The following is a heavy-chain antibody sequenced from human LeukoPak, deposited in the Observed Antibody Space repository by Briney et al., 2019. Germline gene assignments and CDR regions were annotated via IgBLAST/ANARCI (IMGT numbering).Heavy chain of an antibody. CDR1: GFTFSSYG. Sequence: GGSLRLSCAASGFTFSSYGMHWVRQAPGKGLEWVAVISYDGSNKYYADSVKGRFTISRDNSKNTLYLQMNSLRAEDTAVYYCAKDPAYCSSTSCYVGGYFDNWGQGTLVTVSS. CDR3: AKDPAYCSSTSCYVGGYFDN. V-gene: IGHV3-30*18. J-gene: IGHJ4*02. D-gene: IGHD2-2*01. CDR2: ISYDGSNK.